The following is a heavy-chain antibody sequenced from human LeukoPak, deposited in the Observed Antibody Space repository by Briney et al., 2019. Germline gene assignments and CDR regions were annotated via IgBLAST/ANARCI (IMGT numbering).Heavy chain of an antibody. CDR2: INPNSGGT. D-gene: IGHD2-2*01. V-gene: IGHV1-2*04. J-gene: IGHJ4*02. CDR1: GYTFTGYY. CDR3: AREYCSSTSCYFYFDY. Sequence: ASVKVSCKASGYTFTGYYMHWVRQAPGQGLEWMGWINPNSGGTNYAQKFQGWVTMTRDTSISTAYMELSRLRSDDTAVYYCAREYCSSTSCYFYFDYWGQGTLVTVSS.